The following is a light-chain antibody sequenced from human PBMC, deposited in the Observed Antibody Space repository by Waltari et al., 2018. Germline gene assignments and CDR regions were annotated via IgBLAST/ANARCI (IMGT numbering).Light chain of an antibody. V-gene: IGKV1-33*01. CDR2: DAS. J-gene: IGKJ3*01. CDR3: QRYDNLPMFA. Sequence: IQLTQSTSSLSACVGDRVTITCRASQDITNYLNWYQQKPGKAPKLLIHDASKLESGVPSRFSGSQSGTYFTLTITSLQPEDIATYYCQRYDNLPMFAFGPGTKVDIK. CDR1: QDITNY.